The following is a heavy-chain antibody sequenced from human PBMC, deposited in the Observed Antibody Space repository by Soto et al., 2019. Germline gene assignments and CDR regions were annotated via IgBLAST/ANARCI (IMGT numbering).Heavy chain of an antibody. Sequence: PGGSLRLSCVASGFIFDDYYMNWIRQTPGKGLEWVSYISSSGSDANSADSLKGRFSISRDNAKNAVCLQMNRLSAEDTAIYYCVRVRGFFVWLDWGQGTLVTVSS. CDR1: GFIFDDYY. CDR3: VRVRGFFVWLD. CDR2: ISSSGSDA. V-gene: IGHV3-11*06. J-gene: IGHJ1*01. D-gene: IGHD3-3*01.